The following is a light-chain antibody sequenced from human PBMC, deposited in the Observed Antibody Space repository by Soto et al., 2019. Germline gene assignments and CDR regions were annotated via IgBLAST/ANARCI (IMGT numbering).Light chain of an antibody. J-gene: IGKJ5*01. V-gene: IGKV3-20*01. Sequence: EIVLTQSPGTLSLSPGERATLSCRASQSVSSSYLAWYQQKPGQAPRLLIYGASSRATGIPDRFSGSGSGTDFTLTISRLEPEDFAVYYCRQYCSSPITFGQGTRLEIK. CDR2: GAS. CDR3: RQYCSSPIT. CDR1: QSVSSSY.